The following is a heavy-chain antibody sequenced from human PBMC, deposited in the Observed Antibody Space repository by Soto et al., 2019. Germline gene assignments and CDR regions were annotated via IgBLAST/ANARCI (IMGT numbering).Heavy chain of an antibody. V-gene: IGHV3-30*14. CDR3: ARAFSDYNWYFDL. J-gene: IGHJ2*01. CDR2: ISAAVSTK. Sequence: PGESLKISCAASGFTFSSYSMHWVRQAPGKGLEWVAVISAAVSTKYYADSVMGRFTISRDNSKNTLYLQMNSLRPEDTAVYYCARAFSDYNWYFDLWGRGALVTVSS. D-gene: IGHD4-4*01. CDR1: GFTFSSYS.